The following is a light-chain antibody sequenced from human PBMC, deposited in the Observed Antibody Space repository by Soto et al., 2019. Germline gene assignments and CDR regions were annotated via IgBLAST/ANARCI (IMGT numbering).Light chain of an antibody. J-gene: IGKJ2*03. CDR2: GAS. CDR3: QQYGSSPPYS. Sequence: EIVLTQSPGTLSLSPGERATLSCRASQSISSKYFSWYQQKPGQAPRLLIYGASSRATGIPDRFSGSGSGTDFNLTISKLEPEDFAVYYCQQYGSSPPYSFGQGTKLEIK. V-gene: IGKV3-20*01. CDR1: QSISSKY.